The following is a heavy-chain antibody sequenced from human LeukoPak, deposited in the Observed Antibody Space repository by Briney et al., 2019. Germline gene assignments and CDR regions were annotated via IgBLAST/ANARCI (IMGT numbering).Heavy chain of an antibody. V-gene: IGHV5-51*01. CDR1: GYSFSSHW. Sequence: GESLKISCKDSGYSFSSHWFAWVRQMPGKGLEWMGNIYPGDSESRYSPSFQGQVTISADKSTSTAYLQWSSLKASDTAMYYCARRYSSSWFFDSWGQGTLVTVSS. CDR3: ARRYSSSWFFDS. J-gene: IGHJ4*02. D-gene: IGHD6-13*01. CDR2: IYPGDSES.